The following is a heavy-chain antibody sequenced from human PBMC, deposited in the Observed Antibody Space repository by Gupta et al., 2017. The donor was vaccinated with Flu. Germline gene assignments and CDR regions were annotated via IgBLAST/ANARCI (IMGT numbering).Heavy chain of an antibody. Sequence: NPSLESRVTVSVDKSKDQFSLKLSSVTAADTALYFCARRWGGYDYYDHWGQGILVTVSS. CDR3: ARRWGGYDYYDH. D-gene: IGHD3-16*01. J-gene: IGHJ4*02. V-gene: IGHV4-39*01.